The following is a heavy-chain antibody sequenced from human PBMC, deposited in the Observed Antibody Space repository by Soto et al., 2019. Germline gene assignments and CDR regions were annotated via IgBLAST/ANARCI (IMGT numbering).Heavy chain of an antibody. CDR3: EKGRSYTYYYGGDV. Sequence: PGGSLRLSCAASGFTFSSCSMGWVRQAPGKGLEWVSDIIDSGASTYYADSVKGRFTISRDNSKSTLYLQMNSLRAEDTALYYYEKGRSYTYYYGGDVWGKGPTVTFPS. D-gene: IGHD3-10*01. CDR1: GFTFSSCS. CDR2: IIDSGAST. J-gene: IGHJ6*04. V-gene: IGHV3-23*01.